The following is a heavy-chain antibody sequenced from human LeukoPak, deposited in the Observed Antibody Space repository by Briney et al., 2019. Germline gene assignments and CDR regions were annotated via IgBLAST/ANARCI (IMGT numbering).Heavy chain of an antibody. Sequence: GSLRLSCAASGFTFSSYSMNWVRQAPGKGLEWVSSISSSSSYIYYADSVKGRFTISRDNAKNSLYLQMNSLRAEDTAVYYCARGPLMEWLSYYFDYWGQGTLVTVSS. D-gene: IGHD3-3*01. V-gene: IGHV3-21*01. CDR1: GFTFSSYS. CDR2: ISSSSSYI. J-gene: IGHJ4*02. CDR3: ARGPLMEWLSYYFDY.